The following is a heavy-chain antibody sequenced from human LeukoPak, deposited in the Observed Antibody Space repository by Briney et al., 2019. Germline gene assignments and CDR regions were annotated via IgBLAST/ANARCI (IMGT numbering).Heavy chain of an antibody. D-gene: IGHD2-21*01. CDR3: VRAYY. V-gene: IGHV3-7*01. Sequence: PGGSLRLSCAASGFTFRNSWMSWVRQAPGKGLEWVANIKQDGSERDYVDSVKGRFTISRDNAENSLYLQMNSLRAEDTAVYYCVRAYYWGQGTLVSVSS. CDR2: IKQDGSER. CDR1: GFTFRNSW. J-gene: IGHJ4*02.